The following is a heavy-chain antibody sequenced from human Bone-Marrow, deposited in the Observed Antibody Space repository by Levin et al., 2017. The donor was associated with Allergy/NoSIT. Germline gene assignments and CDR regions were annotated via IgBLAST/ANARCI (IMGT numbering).Heavy chain of an antibody. D-gene: IGHD2-2*01. J-gene: IGHJ4*02. CDR1: GFTFSSYD. CDR3: ARVSLTRCCTSTSCSDSGYYFDY. V-gene: IGHV3-13*04. CDR2: IGTAADS. Sequence: TGGSLRLSCAASGFTFSSYDMHWVRQATGRGLEWVSAIGTAADSYYSGSVKGRFTVSRDNAKNSFYLQMNSLRAGDTAVYYCARVSLTRCCTSTSCSDSGYYFDYWGQGTLVTVSS.